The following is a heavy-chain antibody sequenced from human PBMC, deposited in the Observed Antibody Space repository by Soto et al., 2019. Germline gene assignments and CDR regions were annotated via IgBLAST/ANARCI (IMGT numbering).Heavy chain of an antibody. CDR2: ISRDGGTK. CDR3: TGEVASGY. CDR1: GFTVSTYG. Sequence: QVQLVESGGGVVQPGRSLRLSCAVSGFTVSTYGMHWVRQAPGKGLEWVAVISRDGGTKYYADSVKGRFTISRDNSRNTQFLEMNSLRGDDRAVYYCTGEVASGYWGQGTLVTVSS. J-gene: IGHJ4*02. D-gene: IGHD2-8*02. V-gene: IGHV3-30*03.